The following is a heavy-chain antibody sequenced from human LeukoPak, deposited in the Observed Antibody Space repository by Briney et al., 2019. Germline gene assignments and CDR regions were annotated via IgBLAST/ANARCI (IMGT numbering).Heavy chain of an antibody. D-gene: IGHD1-26*01. CDR3: AKDLTSLGATNY. CDR2: ISVGGGST. Sequence: GGSLRLSCAASGFTFSSYAMSWVRQAPGKGLEWVSAISVGGGSTYYADSVKGRFTISRDNSKNTLYLQMNSLRAEDTAVYYCAKDLTSLGATNYWGQGTLVTVSS. J-gene: IGHJ4*02. V-gene: IGHV3-23*01. CDR1: GFTFSSYA.